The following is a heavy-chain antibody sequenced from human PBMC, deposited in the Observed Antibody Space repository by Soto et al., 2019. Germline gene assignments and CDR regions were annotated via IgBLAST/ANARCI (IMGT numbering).Heavy chain of an antibody. CDR3: ARDHIAARRDY. CDR2: IKQDGSEK. V-gene: IGHV3-7*01. J-gene: IGHJ4*02. Sequence: XXSLRLSCAASGFTFSSYWMRWVLQAPGKGLEWVANIKQDGSEKYYVDSVKGRFTISRDNAKNSLYLQMNSLRAEDTAVYYCARDHIAARRDYWGQGTLVTVSS. D-gene: IGHD6-6*01. CDR1: GFTFSSYW.